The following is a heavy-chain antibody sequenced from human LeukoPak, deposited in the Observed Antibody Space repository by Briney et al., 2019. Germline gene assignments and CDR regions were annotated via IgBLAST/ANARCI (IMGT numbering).Heavy chain of an antibody. V-gene: IGHV1-46*01. CDR3: ARDLYGDYFVDY. CDR2: INPSAGYT. CDR1: GYTFTSSN. Sequence: ASVMVCCTGSGYTFTSSNMHWVRQAPGQGLEWMGIINPSAGYTTYAQKFQGRVTMTRDTSTSTVYMELSSLRSEDTAVYFCARDLYGDYFVDYWDHGTLVTVSS. J-gene: IGHJ4*01. D-gene: IGHD4-17*01.